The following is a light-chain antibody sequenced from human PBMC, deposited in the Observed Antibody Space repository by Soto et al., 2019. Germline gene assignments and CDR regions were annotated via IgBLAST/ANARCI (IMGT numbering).Light chain of an antibody. J-gene: IGKJ1*01. Sequence: EIMITRSPSTLCWGRLEIATLSCRASQSVSSYLAWYQQKPGQAPRLLMYEASNRATGIPARFSGGGSGTDFTLTISSLEPEDFAVYYCQQRSDWPWTFGQGTKVDIK. CDR2: EAS. V-gene: IGKV3-11*01. CDR3: QQRSDWPWT. CDR1: QSVSSY.